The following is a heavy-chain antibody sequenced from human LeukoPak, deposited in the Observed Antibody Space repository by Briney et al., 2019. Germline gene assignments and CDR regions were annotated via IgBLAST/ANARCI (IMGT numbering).Heavy chain of an antibody. D-gene: IGHD3-10*01. Sequence: SETLSLTCTVSGGSISNYYWSWIRQPAGRGLEWIGRISPSGTTEYNPSVKSRLTMSVDRSKNQFSLNLILMTAADTAVYYCARGRYYDSGSYFAWFDPWGQGTLVTVSS. V-gene: IGHV4-4*07. CDR1: GGSISNYY. CDR2: ISPSGTT. J-gene: IGHJ5*02. CDR3: ARGRYYDSGSYFAWFDP.